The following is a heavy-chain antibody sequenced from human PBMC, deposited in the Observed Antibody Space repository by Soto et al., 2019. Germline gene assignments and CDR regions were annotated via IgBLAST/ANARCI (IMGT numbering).Heavy chain of an antibody. CDR1: GFTFDDYG. CDR2: INWNGGRT. D-gene: IGHD3-22*01. V-gene: IGHV3-20*04. CDR3: ARGHGTYYYDSSGYRDAFDI. Sequence: GGSLRLSCAASGFTFDDYGMSWVRQAPGKGLEWVSGINWNGGRTGYADSVKGRFTISRDNAKNSLYLQMNSLRAEDTALYYCARGHGTYYYDSSGYRDAFDIWGQGTMVTVSS. J-gene: IGHJ3*02.